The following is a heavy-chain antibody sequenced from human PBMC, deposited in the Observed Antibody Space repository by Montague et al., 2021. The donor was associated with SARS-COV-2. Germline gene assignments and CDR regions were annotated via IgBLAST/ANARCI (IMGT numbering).Heavy chain of an antibody. D-gene: IGHD5-12*01. J-gene: IGHJ2*01. CDR2: IYYSGST. V-gene: IGHV4-59*01. CDR1: GGSISSYY. Sequence: SETLSLTCNVSGGSISSYYWNWIRQSPGKGLEWIGYIYYSGSTKYNPSLKSRVTISVDTSKSQMSLRLNSVTAADTAVYYCAGDRGRFWHFDLWGRGTLVTVSS. CDR3: AGDRGRFWHFDL.